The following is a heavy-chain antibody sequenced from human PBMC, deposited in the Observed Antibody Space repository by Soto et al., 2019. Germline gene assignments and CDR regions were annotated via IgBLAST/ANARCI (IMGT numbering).Heavy chain of an antibody. CDR3: ARGAPPDY. V-gene: IGHV1-3*01. D-gene: IGHD3-10*01. J-gene: IGHJ4*02. CDR1: GYTFTNYA. Sequence: ASVKVSCKASGYTFTNYAIHWERQAPGQRLEWMGWINAGNGNTKYSQNFQGRVTITRDTSASTAYMELSGLRSEDTAVYYCARGAPPDYWGLGTLVTVSS. CDR2: INAGNGNT.